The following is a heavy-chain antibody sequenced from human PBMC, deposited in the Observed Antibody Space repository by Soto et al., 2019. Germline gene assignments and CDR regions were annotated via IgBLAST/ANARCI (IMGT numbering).Heavy chain of an antibody. CDR3: ARELASYNDY. J-gene: IGHJ4*02. D-gene: IGHD1-1*01. CDR1: GFTFSGYW. CDR2: IDGDGSRT. V-gene: IGHV3-74*01. Sequence: EVQLVKSRGGLVQPGGSLRLSCAASGFTFSGYWMHWVRQAPGKGLVWVSRIDGDGSRTNYADSVKGRFTISRDNAKNTLYLQMNSLRAEDTAVYFCARELASYNDYWGQGTQVTVSS.